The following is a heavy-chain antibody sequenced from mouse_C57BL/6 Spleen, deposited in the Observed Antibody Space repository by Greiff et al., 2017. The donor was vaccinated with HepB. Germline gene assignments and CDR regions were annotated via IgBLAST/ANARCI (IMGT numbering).Heavy chain of an antibody. CDR3: AVFYYDYDRYFDV. Sequence: EVQVVESGGGLVKPGGSLKLSCAASGFTFSDYGMHWVRQAPEKGLEWVAYISSGSSTIYYADTVKGRFTISRDNAKNTLFLQMTSLRSEDTAMYYCAVFYYDYDRYFDVWGTGTTVTVSS. CDR2: ISSGSSTI. D-gene: IGHD2-4*01. V-gene: IGHV5-17*01. CDR1: GFTFSDYG. J-gene: IGHJ1*03.